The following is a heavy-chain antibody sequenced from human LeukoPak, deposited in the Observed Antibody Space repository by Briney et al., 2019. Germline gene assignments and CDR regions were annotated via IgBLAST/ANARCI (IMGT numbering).Heavy chain of an antibody. CDR1: GYTFTSYY. J-gene: IGHJ4*02. CDR3: AREAQPYYDFWSGYFEGLDY. V-gene: IGHV1-46*01. D-gene: IGHD3-3*01. CDR2: INPSGGST. Sequence: ASVKVSCKASGYTFTSYYMHWVRQAPGQGLEWMGIINPSGGSTSYAQKFQGRVTMTRDTSTSTVYMELSSLRSEDTAVYYCAREAQPYYDFWSGYFEGLDYWGQGTLLTVSS.